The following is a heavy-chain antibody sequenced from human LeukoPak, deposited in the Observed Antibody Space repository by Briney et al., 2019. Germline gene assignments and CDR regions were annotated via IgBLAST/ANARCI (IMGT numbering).Heavy chain of an antibody. J-gene: IGHJ4*02. V-gene: IGHV4-39*07. CDR1: GGSISSSSYY. CDR3: ARDLRGSYPDY. CDR2: IYYSGST. Sequence: SETLSLTCTVSGGSISSSSYYWGWIRQPPGKGLEWIGSIYYSGSTYYNPSLKSRVTISVDTSKNQFSLKLSSVTAADTAVYYCARDLRGSYPDYWGQGTLVTVSS. D-gene: IGHD1-26*01.